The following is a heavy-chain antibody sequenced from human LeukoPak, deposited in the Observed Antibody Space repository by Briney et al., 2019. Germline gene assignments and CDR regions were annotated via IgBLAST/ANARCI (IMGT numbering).Heavy chain of an antibody. Sequence: PSETLSLTCTVSGGSISSGGYYWSWIRQHPGKGLEWIGYIYYSGSTYYNPSLKSRVTISVDTSKNQFSLKLSSVTAADTAAYYCARGGFAGSYAYDYWGQGTLVTVSS. V-gene: IGHV4-31*03. J-gene: IGHJ4*02. D-gene: IGHD1-26*01. CDR1: GGSISSGGYY. CDR3: ARGGFAGSYAYDY. CDR2: IYYSGST.